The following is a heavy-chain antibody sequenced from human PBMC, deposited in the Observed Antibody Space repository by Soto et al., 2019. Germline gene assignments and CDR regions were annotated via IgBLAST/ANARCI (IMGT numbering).Heavy chain of an antibody. CDR2: MNPNSGNT. CDR1: GYTFTSND. V-gene: IGHV1-8*01. D-gene: IGHD2-15*01. Sequence: QVQLVQSGAEVKKPGASVKVSCKASGYTFTSNDINWVRQATGQGLEWMGWMNPNSGNTGYAQKFQGRVTMTRNTSISTAYMELSSLRSEDTAVYYCARGRDIVVVVAATTNYYYYMDVWGKGTTVTVSS. CDR3: ARGRDIVVVVAATTNYYYYMDV. J-gene: IGHJ6*03.